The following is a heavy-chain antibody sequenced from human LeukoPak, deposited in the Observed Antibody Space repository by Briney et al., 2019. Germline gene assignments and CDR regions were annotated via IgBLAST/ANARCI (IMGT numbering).Heavy chain of an antibody. CDR2: IYYSGST. J-gene: IGHJ4*02. CDR1: GGSISSSSYY. V-gene: IGHV4-39*01. D-gene: IGHD2-21*02. Sequence: PSETLSLTCTVSGGSISSSSYYWGWIRQPPGKGLEWIGSIYYSGSTYYNPSLKSRVTISVDTSKNQFSLKLSSVTAADTAVHYCALGLLLDYWGQRTLVTVSS. CDR3: ALGLLLDY.